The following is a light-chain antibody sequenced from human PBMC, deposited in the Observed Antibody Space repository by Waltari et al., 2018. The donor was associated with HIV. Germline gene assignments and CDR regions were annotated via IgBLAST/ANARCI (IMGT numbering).Light chain of an antibody. CDR3: QSADSSGTYAV. V-gene: IGLV3-25*03. Sequence: SYELTQPSSVSVSPGQTARITCSGDALPKQYAYWYHQKPGQAPVLVIYKDTERPSGIPERFSGSSSGTTVTLTISGVQAEDEGDYDCQSADSSGTYAVFGGGTQLTVL. CDR2: KDT. CDR1: ALPKQY. J-gene: IGLJ7*01.